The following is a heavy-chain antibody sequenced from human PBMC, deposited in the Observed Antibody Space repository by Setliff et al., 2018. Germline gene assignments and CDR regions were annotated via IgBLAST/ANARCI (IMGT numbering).Heavy chain of an antibody. D-gene: IGHD6-19*01. CDR1: GYTFTSSG. CDR2: ISVYNGYI. CDR3: VRSSAPQVVLAANFDF. J-gene: IGHJ4*02. Sequence: ASVKVSCKASGYTFTSSGISWVRQAPGQGLEWMGWISVYNGYIVYAQKLQGRVTMTIDTSATTVYMELKSLRSGDTAVYYCVRSSAPQVVLAANFDFWGQGTPVTVSS. V-gene: IGHV1-18*01.